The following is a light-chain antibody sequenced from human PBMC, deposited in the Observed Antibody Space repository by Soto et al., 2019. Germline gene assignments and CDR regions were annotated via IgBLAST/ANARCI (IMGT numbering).Light chain of an antibody. V-gene: IGKV3-20*01. CDR1: QNVYNNY. CDR3: QQYGSSIT. Sequence: EIVLTQSPCTLSLSPGERATLSCRASQNVYNNYIAWYQQKPGQAPRTVIYGASIRATGIPDRFSGSGSGTDFTLSISRLEPEDSAVYYCQQYGSSITFGGGPRWISN. J-gene: IGKJ4*01. CDR2: GAS.